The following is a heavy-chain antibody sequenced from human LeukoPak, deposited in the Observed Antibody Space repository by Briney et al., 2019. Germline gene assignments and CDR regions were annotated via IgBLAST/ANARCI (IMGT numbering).Heavy chain of an antibody. Sequence: GGSLRLSCAASGFTFSSYGVHWVRQAPGKGLEWVAVISYDGSNKYYADSVKGRFTISRDNSKNTLYLQMNSLRAEDTAVYYCAKDLDSGSFDYWGQGTLVTVSS. CDR3: AKDLDSGSFDY. D-gene: IGHD1-26*01. J-gene: IGHJ4*02. V-gene: IGHV3-30*18. CDR2: ISYDGSNK. CDR1: GFTFSSYG.